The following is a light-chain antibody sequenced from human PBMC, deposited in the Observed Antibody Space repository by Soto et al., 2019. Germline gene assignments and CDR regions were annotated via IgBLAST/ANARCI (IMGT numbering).Light chain of an antibody. CDR3: QQYNNWPLT. J-gene: IGKJ1*01. V-gene: IGKV3D-15*01. CDR2: GAS. CDR1: QSVSSN. Sequence: EILMTQSPSTLSVSPVERSTLSCRASQSVSSNYLAWYQQKPGQAPRLLICGASTRATGIPARFSGSGSGTEFTLTISSLQSEDFAVYYCQQYNNWPLTFGQGTKVDIK.